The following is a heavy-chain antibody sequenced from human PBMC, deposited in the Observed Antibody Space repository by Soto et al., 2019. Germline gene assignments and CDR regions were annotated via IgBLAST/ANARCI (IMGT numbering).Heavy chain of an antibody. CDR1: GGSISSSSYY. J-gene: IGHJ3*02. CDR2: IYYSGST. V-gene: IGHV4-39*01. CDR3: ARPRMTQGASLYYYDSSGYYDAFDI. Sequence: SETLSLTCTVSGGSISSSSYYWGWIRQPPGKGLEWIGSIYYSGSTYYNPSLKSRVTISVDTSKNQFSLKLSSVTAADTAVYYCARPRMTQGASLYYYDSSGYYDAFDIWGQGTMVTVSS. D-gene: IGHD3-22*01.